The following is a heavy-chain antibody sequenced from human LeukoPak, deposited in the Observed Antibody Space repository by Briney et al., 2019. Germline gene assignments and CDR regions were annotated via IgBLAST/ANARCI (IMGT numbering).Heavy chain of an antibody. Sequence: GGPLRLSCAASGFIFSNYAMSWVRQAPGKGLEWVSGISGSGASKVYADSMKGRFTISRDNSRNILYLEMNSLRAEDTAVYYCAKDLLHGSGSYSWGVFDYWGQGIVVTVSS. V-gene: IGHV3-23*01. CDR1: GFIFSNYA. D-gene: IGHD3-10*01. CDR3: AKDLLHGSGSYSWGVFDY. CDR2: ISGSGASK. J-gene: IGHJ4*02.